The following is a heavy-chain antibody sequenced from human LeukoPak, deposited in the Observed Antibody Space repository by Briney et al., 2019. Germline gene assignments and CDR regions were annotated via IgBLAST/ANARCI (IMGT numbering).Heavy chain of an antibody. CDR3: ARSTRTDDAFDI. Sequence: GGSLRLSCAASGFTVSSNYMSWVRQAPGKGLEWVSSISGSSSYIYYADSVKGRFTISRDNSKNTLYLQMNSLRAEDTAVYYCARSTRTDDAFDIWGQGTMVTVSS. CDR2: ISGSSSYI. V-gene: IGHV3-21*01. J-gene: IGHJ3*02. CDR1: GFTVSSNY. D-gene: IGHD4-11*01.